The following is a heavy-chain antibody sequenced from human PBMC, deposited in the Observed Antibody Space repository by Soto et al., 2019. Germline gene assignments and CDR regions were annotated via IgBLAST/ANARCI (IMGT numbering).Heavy chain of an antibody. CDR2: INHSGST. D-gene: IGHD6-19*01. Sequence: PSETLSLTCAVYGVSFSGYYWSWIRQPPGKGLEWIGEINHSGSTYYNPSLKSRVTISVDTSKNQFSLKLSSVTAADTAVYYCASISVIAVAGDTDYWGQGTLVTVSS. CDR3: ASISVIAVAGDTDY. CDR1: GVSFSGYY. V-gene: IGHV4-34*01. J-gene: IGHJ4*02.